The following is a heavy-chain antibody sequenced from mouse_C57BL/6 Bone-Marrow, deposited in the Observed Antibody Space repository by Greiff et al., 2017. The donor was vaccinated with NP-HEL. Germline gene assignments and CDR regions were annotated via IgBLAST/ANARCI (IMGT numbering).Heavy chain of an antibody. D-gene: IGHD2-4*01. Sequence: QVQLQQPGAELVRPGTSVKLSCKASGYTFTSYWMHWVKQRPGQGLEWIGVIDPSDSYTNYNQKFKGKATLTVDTSSSTAYMQRSSLTSEDSAVYYCARGGYYDYVDYWGQGTTLTVSS. V-gene: IGHV1-59*01. CDR2: IDPSDSYT. J-gene: IGHJ2*01. CDR1: GYTFTSYW. CDR3: ARGGYYDYVDY.